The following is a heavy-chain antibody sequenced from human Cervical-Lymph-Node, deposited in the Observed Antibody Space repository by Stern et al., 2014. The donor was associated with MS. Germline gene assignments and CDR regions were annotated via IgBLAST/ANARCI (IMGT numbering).Heavy chain of an antibody. J-gene: IGHJ5*02. V-gene: IGHV4-59*01. CDR3: ARATDL. CDR2: IYYSGTT. Sequence: KESGPGLLRPSETLSLTCTVSGASITSYYWSWIRQPPGKGLEWIGYIYYSGTTNYNASLNGRVAISIDTSKTQFSLRLSSVTAADTAVYYCARATDLWGQGTLVTVSS. CDR1: GASITSYY.